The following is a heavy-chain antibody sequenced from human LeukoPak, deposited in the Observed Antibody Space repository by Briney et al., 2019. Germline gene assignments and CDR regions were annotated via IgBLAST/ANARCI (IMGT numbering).Heavy chain of an antibody. CDR3: ARTPRGPSTYSSSWYRVGGWFDP. V-gene: IGHV4-34*01. D-gene: IGHD6-13*01. Sequence: PSETLSLTCAVYGGSFSGYYWSWIRQPPGKGLEWIGEINHSGSTNYNPSLKSRVTISVDTSKNQFSLKLSSVTAADTAVYYCARTPRGPSTYSSSWYRVGGWFDPWGQGTLVTVSS. J-gene: IGHJ5*02. CDR1: GGSFSGYY. CDR2: INHSGST.